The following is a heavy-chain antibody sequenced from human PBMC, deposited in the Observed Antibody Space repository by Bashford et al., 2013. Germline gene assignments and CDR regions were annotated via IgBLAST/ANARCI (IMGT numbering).Heavy chain of an antibody. CDR2: INSNNGNT. D-gene: IGHD3-3*01. CDR3: ARDTVTILEWLFRRLHYGMDV. J-gene: IGHJ6*02. Sequence: WVRQAPGQGLEWMGWINSNNGNTKYAQNFQGRVTMTTDTSTNTAYMELRSLRSDDTAVYFCARDTVTILEWLFRRLHYGMDVWGQGTAVTVSS. V-gene: IGHV1-18*01.